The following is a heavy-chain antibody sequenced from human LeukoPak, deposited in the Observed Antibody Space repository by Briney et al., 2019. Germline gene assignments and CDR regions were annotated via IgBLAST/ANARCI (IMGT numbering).Heavy chain of an antibody. D-gene: IGHD6-19*01. CDR3: TTNRQDCGWPYYYYYMDV. J-gene: IGHJ6*03. V-gene: IGHV3-15*01. CDR1: GFTFSTYS. CDR2: IKSKTDGGTT. Sequence: KPGGSLRLSCAASGFTFSTYSMTWVRQAPGKGLEWVGRIKSKTDGGTTDYAAPVKGRFTISRDDSKNTLYLQMNSLKTEDTAVYYCTTNRQDCGWPYYYYYMDVWGKGTTVTISS.